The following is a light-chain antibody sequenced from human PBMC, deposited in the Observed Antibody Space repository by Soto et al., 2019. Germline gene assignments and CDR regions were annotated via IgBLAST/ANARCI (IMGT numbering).Light chain of an antibody. CDR3: QHYNSYSEA. J-gene: IGKJ1*01. V-gene: IGKV1-5*03. CDR2: KAS. Sequence: DIRMTQSPATLSGSVGDRVTITWRASQTISSWLAWYQQKKGKAPKLLIYKASTLKSGVPSRFSGSVYGTEFNLTISSLQTDDFATYYCQHYNSYSEAFGQGTKVDIK. CDR1: QTISSW.